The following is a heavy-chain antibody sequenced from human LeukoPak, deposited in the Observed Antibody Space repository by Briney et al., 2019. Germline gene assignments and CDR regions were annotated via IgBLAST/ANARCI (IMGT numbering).Heavy chain of an antibody. J-gene: IGHJ4*02. CDR2: TYYRSKWYN. V-gene: IGHV6-1*01. CDR3: ARKRDVGNSFNF. D-gene: IGHD4-23*01. Sequence: SHTLSLTCAISGDDVSSNSAAWNWIRQSPSRGLEWLGRTYYRSKWYNEYAVSVKSRITINPDTSKNQFSLQLNSVTPEDTAVYYCARKRDVGNSFNFWGQGTLVTVSS. CDR1: GDDVSSNSAA.